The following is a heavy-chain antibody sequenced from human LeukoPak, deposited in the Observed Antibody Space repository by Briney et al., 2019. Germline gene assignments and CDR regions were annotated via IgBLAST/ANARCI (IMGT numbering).Heavy chain of an antibody. J-gene: IGHJ4*02. CDR1: RFSFSSYA. CDR2: ISNSGTTT. V-gene: IGHV3-23*01. CDR3: AKPYSSAWYSPLDY. D-gene: IGHD6-19*01. Sequence: GGSLRLSCTTSRFSFSSYAMTWVRQAPGKGLEWVSTISNSGTTTYYADSVKGRFSISRDNSKNTLCLQMNSLRGEDTAVYYCAKPYSSAWYSPLDYWGQGTLVTVSS.